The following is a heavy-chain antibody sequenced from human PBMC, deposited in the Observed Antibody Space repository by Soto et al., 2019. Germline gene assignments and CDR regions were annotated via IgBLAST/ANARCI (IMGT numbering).Heavy chain of an antibody. CDR2: ISGSGGST. J-gene: IGHJ4*02. V-gene: IGHV3-23*01. CDR3: AKVMDIVGGVAVPPYYFDY. CDR1: GFTFSSYA. Sequence: GGSLRLSCAASGFTFSSYAMSWVRQAPGKGLEWVSAISGSGGSTYYADSVKGRFTISRDNSKNTLYLQMNSLRAEDTAVYYCAKVMDIVGGVAVPPYYFDYWGQGTLVTVSS. D-gene: IGHD2-15*01.